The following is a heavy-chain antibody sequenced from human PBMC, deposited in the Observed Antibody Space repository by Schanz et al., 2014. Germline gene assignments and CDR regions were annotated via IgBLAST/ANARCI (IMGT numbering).Heavy chain of an antibody. CDR3: ARGGTYGIFYDHMDV. Sequence: QVQLQQWGAGLLKPSETLSLTCGVFGGSFSGYYWSWIRQPPGKGLEWIGEIYHTGSTNYNPSLRSRFPFSVDPPKTRFSLKSSSVTAADTAVYYCARGGTYGIFYDHMDVWGRGTTVTVSS. CDR1: GGSFSGYY. V-gene: IGHV4-34*01. J-gene: IGHJ6*03. CDR2: IYHTGST. D-gene: IGHD3-22*01.